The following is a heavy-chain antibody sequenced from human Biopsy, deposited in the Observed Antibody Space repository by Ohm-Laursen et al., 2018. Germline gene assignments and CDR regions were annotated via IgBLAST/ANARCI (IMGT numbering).Heavy chain of an antibody. J-gene: IGHJ4*02. V-gene: IGHV4-59*07. CDR3: ARVGVGAPSIDYFDS. CDR2: IYYSGST. CDR1: GGSIYNFF. D-gene: IGHD1-26*01. Sequence: SDTLPLTCAVSGGSIYNFFWSWIRQPPGKGLEWIGYIYYSGSTNYNPSLKSRVTISVDRSKNHFSLELSSVTAADTAVYYCARVGVGAPSIDYFDSWGQGALVTVSS.